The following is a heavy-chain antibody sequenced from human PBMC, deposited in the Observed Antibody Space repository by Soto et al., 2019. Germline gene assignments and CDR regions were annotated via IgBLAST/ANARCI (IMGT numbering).Heavy chain of an antibody. J-gene: IGHJ4*02. Sequence: PSDTLSLTCTGSGGSISTYYWSWIRQPPGKGLEWIGYIYYSGSTNYNPSLKSRVTISVDTSKNQFSLKLSSVTAADTAVYYCARRYGGTFDYWGQGTLVTVSS. D-gene: IGHD2-15*01. CDR2: IYYSGST. V-gene: IGHV4-59*08. CDR3: ARRYGGTFDY. CDR1: GGSISTYY.